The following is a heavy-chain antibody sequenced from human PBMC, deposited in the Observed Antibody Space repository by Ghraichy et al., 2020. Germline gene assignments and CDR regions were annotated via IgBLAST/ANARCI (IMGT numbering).Heavy chain of an antibody. J-gene: IGHJ4*02. Sequence: LSLTCAASGFTFSSYGMHWVRQAPGKGLEWVAVISYDGSNKYYADSVKGRFTISRDNSKNTLYLQMNSLRAEDTAVYYCATYYYDSSATGDYWGQGTLVTVSS. D-gene: IGHD3-22*01. CDR2: ISYDGSNK. V-gene: IGHV3-30*03. CDR1: GFTFSSYG. CDR3: ATYYYDSSATGDY.